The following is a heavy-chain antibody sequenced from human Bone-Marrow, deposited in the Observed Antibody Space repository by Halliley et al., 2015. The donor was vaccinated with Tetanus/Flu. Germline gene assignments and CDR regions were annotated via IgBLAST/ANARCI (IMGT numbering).Heavy chain of an antibody. V-gene: IGHV4-4*09. CDR2: IYSTGGT. J-gene: IGHJ4*02. CDR3: ARGVVNFDY. D-gene: IGHD2-15*01. Sequence: PGKGLEWIGYIYSTGGTKYNPSLKGRVSITVDMSKNQFSLILNSVTAADTAFYYCARGVVNFDYWGQGTLVTVSS.